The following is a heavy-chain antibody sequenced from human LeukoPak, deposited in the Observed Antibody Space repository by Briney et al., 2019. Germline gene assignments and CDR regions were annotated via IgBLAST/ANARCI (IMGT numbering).Heavy chain of an antibody. J-gene: IGHJ5*02. CDR3: AKDGYGSGSYSNWFDP. CDR1: GFTFDDYA. CDR2: ISWNSGSI. D-gene: IGHD3-10*01. V-gene: IGHV3-9*01. Sequence: GGSLRLSCVASGFTFDDYAMHWVRQAPGKGLEWVSGISWNSGSIGYADSVKGRFTISRDNAKNSLYLQMNSLRAEDTALYYCAKDGYGSGSYSNWFDPWGQGTLVTVSS.